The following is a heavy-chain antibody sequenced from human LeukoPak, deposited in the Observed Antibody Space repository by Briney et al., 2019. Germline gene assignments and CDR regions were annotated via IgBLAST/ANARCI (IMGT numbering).Heavy chain of an antibody. J-gene: IGHJ4*02. CDR2: IKQDGNEK. CDR1: GFTFSSYW. Sequence: GGSLRLSCAASGFTFSSYWMTWVRQAPGKGLEWVANIKQDGNEKYYLDSVKGRFTVSRDNAKNSLYLQMNSLRGEDTAVYYCARDASGSSPLFDSWGQGTLVTVSS. CDR3: ARDASGSSPLFDS. D-gene: IGHD1-26*01. V-gene: IGHV3-7*01.